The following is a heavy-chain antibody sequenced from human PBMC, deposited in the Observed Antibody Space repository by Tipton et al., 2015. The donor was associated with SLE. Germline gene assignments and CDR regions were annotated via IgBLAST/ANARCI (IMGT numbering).Heavy chain of an antibody. CDR1: GFGFSGYW. Sequence: SLRLSCVASGFGFSGYWMSWVRQAPGKGLEWVADIKRDGSEKYYVDSVKGRFTISRDNAKNSLFLQMNSLRAEDTAVYYCAGRPTVYYHYGMDVWGQGTTVTVSS. J-gene: IGHJ6*02. CDR3: AGRPTVYYHYGMDV. CDR2: IKRDGSEK. V-gene: IGHV3-7*01. D-gene: IGHD4-11*01.